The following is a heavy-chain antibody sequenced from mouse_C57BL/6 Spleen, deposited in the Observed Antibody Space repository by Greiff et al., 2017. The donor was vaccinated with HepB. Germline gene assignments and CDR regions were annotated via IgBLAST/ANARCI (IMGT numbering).Heavy chain of an antibody. V-gene: IGHV1-80*01. J-gene: IGHJ1*03. CDR3: ARFNYGSSYGWYFDV. Sequence: VKLMESGAELVKPGASVKISCKASGYAFSSYWMNWVKQRPGKGLEWIGQIYPGDGDTNYNGKFKGKATLTADKSSSTAYMQLSSLTSEDSAVYFCARFNYGSSYGWYFDVWGTGTTVTVSS. CDR1: GYAFSSYW. CDR2: IYPGDGDT. D-gene: IGHD1-1*01.